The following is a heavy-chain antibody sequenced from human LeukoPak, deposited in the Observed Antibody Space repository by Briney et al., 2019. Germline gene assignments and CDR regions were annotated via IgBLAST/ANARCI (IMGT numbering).Heavy chain of an antibody. CDR2: ISGSGGST. V-gene: IGHV3-23*01. CDR3: AKESPALGAFDI. D-gene: IGHD2-15*01. CDR1: GFTFSTYS. Sequence: GGSLRLSCAASGFTFSTYSVNWVRQAPGKGLEWVSAISGSGGSTYYADSVKGRFTISRDNSKNTLYLQMNSLRAEDTAVYYCAKESPALGAFDIWGQGTMVTVSS. J-gene: IGHJ3*02.